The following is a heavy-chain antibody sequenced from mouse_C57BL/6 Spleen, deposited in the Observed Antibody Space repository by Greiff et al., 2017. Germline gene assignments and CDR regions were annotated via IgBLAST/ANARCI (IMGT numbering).Heavy chain of an antibody. CDR1: GFTFSDYG. D-gene: IGHD1-1*01. Sequence: EVKLMESGGGLVKPGGSLKLSCAASGFTFSDYGMHWVRQAPEKGLEWVAYISSGSSTIYYADTVTGRFTFSRDNAKNTLFLQMTSLRSEDTAMYYCARQDYYGSSYDYWGQGTTLTVSS. J-gene: IGHJ2*01. CDR3: ARQDYYGSSYDY. CDR2: ISSGSSTI. V-gene: IGHV5-17*01.